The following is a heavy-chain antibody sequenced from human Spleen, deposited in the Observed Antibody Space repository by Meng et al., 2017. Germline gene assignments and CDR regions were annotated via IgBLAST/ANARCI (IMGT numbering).Heavy chain of an antibody. Sequence: SETLSLTCTVSSGSISSYYWNRIRQPPGKGLEWIGNVYYSGSTNYSPSPKSRVTISVDRSKKQFSLKLSSVTAADTAVYYCARGGDFAMDYWGQGTLVTVSS. D-gene: IGHD2-21*02. CDR1: SGSISSYY. J-gene: IGHJ4*02. V-gene: IGHV4-59*01. CDR3: ARGGDFAMDY. CDR2: VYYSGST.